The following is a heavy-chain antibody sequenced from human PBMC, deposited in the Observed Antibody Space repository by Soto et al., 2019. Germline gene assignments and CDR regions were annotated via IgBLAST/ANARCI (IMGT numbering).Heavy chain of an antibody. CDR2: ISSSSSTT. V-gene: IGHV3-48*01. Sequence: GGSLRLSCAASGFTFSSYSMNWVRQAPGKGLEWVSYISSSSSTTYYADSVKGRFTISRDNAKNSLYLQMNSLRAEDTAVYYCARVTSSGWYFDYWGQGTLVTVSS. D-gene: IGHD6-19*01. CDR3: ARVTSSGWYFDY. J-gene: IGHJ4*02. CDR1: GFTFSSYS.